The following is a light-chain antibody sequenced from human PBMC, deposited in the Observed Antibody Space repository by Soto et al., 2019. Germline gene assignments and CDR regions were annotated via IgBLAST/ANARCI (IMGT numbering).Light chain of an antibody. Sequence: QSALTQPPSASGSPGQSVTISCTGTSSDVGGYNYVSWYKQHPGKAPKLIIYEVTQRPSGVPDRFSGSKSGNTASLTVSGLQTEDEADYYCSSYAGSDNFGVFGGGTKLTVL. CDR3: SSYAGSDNFGV. J-gene: IGLJ2*01. CDR1: SSDVGGYNY. V-gene: IGLV2-8*01. CDR2: EVT.